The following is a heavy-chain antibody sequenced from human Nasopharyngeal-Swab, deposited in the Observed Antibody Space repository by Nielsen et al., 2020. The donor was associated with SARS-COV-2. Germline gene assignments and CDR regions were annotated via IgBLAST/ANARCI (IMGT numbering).Heavy chain of an antibody. D-gene: IGHD3-3*01. CDR2: INHSGST. V-gene: IGHV4-34*01. J-gene: IGHJ6*02. CDR3: ARGWYDFWSGYFSNGMDV. CDR1: GGSFSGYY. Sequence: SETLSLTCAVYGGSFSGYYWSWIRQLPGKGLEWIGEINHSGSTHYNPSLKSRVTISVDTSKNQFSLKLSSVTAADTAVYYCARGWYDFWSGYFSNGMDVWGQGTTVTVSS.